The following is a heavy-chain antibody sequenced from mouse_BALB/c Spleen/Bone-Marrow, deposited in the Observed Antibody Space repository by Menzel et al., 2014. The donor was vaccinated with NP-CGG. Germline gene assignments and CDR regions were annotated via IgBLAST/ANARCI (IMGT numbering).Heavy chain of an antibody. CDR1: GYTFTSYW. CDR2: INPSNGRT. Sequence: QVQLQQSGVELVKPGASVKLSCKASGYTFTSYWMHWVKQRPGQGLEWIGEINPSNGRTNYNEKFKSKATLTVDKSSSTAYMQLSSLTSEDSAVYYCAGGGGSYYAMDYWGQGTSVTVSS. J-gene: IGHJ4*01. V-gene: IGHV1S81*02. CDR3: AGGGGSYYAMDY. D-gene: IGHD1-1*02.